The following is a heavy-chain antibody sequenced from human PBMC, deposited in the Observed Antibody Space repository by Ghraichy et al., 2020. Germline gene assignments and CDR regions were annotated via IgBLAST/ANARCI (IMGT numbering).Heavy chain of an antibody. J-gene: IGHJ4*02. CDR3: AKDSVVGATGWGPFDY. D-gene: IGHD1-26*01. CDR1: GFTFSSYA. V-gene: IGHV3-23*01. CDR2: ISGSGGST. Sequence: GGSLRLSCAASGFTFSSYAMSWVRQAPGKGLEWVSAISGSGGSTYYADSVKGRFTISRDNSKNTLYLQMNSLRAEDTAVYYCAKDSVVGATGWGPFDYWGQGTLVTVSS.